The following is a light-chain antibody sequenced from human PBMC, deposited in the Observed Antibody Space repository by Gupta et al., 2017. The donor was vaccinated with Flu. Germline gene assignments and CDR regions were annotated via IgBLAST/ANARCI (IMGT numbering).Light chain of an antibody. CDR1: QSVSRY. V-gene: IGKV1-5*03. J-gene: IGKJ1*01. Sequence: DTQMTQSPSTLSASVGDRVTITCRASQSVSRYLAWYQHKPGNGPKLLIYETSHLESGVPSRFSGSGFGTEFTLTISSLQPDDFATYYCQHYQYSRSFGQGTKVEI. CDR3: QHYQYSRS. CDR2: ETS.